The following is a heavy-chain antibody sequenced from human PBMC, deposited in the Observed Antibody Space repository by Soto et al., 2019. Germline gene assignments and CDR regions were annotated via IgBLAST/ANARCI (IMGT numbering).Heavy chain of an antibody. V-gene: IGHV4-59*01. CDR2: IYYSGST. CDR3: EREDWNYGNWFDP. D-gene: IGHD1-7*01. CDR1: GGSISSYY. Sequence: SETLSLTCTVSGGSISSYYWSWVRQPPGKGLEWIGYIYYSGSTNYNPSLKSRVTISVDTSKNQFSLKLNSVTAADTAVYYCEREDWNYGNWFDPWGQGTLVTVSS. J-gene: IGHJ5*02.